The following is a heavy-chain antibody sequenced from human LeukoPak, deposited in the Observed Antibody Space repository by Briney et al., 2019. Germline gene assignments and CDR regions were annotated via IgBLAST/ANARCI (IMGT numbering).Heavy chain of an antibody. V-gene: IGHV4-4*07. CDR1: GGSISSYF. CDR2: IYISEST. J-gene: IGHJ4*01. Sequence: PSDTLSLTCSVSGGSISSYFWSWIRQPARKGREWVGRIYISESTNHIPSLTNRVTIYVDTSKNQFSLKLSSVTAADTAIYYCARHDSIGYYWFDYWGQGTLVTVSS. CDR3: ARHDSIGYYWFDY. D-gene: IGHD3-22*01.